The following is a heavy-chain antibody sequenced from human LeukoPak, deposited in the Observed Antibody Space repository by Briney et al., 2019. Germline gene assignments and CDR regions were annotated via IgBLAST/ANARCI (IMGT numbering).Heavy chain of an antibody. V-gene: IGHV1-46*01. CDR1: GYTFTSYY. CDR3: ARDRGGDCYSEGCAFGI. CDR2: INPSGGST. Sequence: ASVKVSCKASGYTFTSYYMHWVRQAPGQGLEWMGIINPSGGSTSYAQKFQGRVTMTRDTSTSTVYMELSSLRSEDTAVYYCARDRGGDCYSEGCAFGIWGQGTMATVSS. D-gene: IGHD2-21*02. J-gene: IGHJ3*02.